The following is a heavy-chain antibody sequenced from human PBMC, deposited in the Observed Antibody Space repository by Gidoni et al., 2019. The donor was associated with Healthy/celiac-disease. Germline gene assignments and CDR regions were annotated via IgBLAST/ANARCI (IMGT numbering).Heavy chain of an antibody. CDR3: ARADPRTIVVVEKTQEDYGMDV. V-gene: IGHV1-69*01. CDR2: SIPIFGTA. Sequence: QVQLVQSGAEVKKPGSSVKVSCKASGGTFSSYAISWVRQAPGQGLEWMGGSIPIFGTANYAQKFQGRVTITADESTSTAYMELSSLRSEDTAVYYCARADPRTIVVVEKTQEDYGMDVWGQGTTVTVSS. D-gene: IGHD2-15*01. CDR1: GGTFSSYA. J-gene: IGHJ6*02.